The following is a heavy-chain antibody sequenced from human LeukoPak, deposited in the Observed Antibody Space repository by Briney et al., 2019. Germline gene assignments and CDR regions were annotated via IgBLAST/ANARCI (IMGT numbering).Heavy chain of an antibody. Sequence: SETLSLTCTVSGGSISSYYWSWIRQPAGKGLEWIGRIYTSGSTNYNPSLKSRVTMSVDTSKNQFSLKLSSVTAADTAVYYCAREFLDYYDSSGYSRFDYWGQGTLVTVSS. CDR2: IYTSGST. J-gene: IGHJ4*02. CDR1: GGSISSYY. V-gene: IGHV4-4*07. CDR3: AREFLDYYDSSGYSRFDY. D-gene: IGHD3-22*01.